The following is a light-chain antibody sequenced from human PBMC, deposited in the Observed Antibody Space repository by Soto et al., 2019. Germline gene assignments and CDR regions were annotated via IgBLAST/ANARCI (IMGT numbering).Light chain of an antibody. CDR3: QQRSSWPRT. V-gene: IGKV3-11*01. Sequence: EIVLTQSPATPSLSPGERATLSCRASQSVSRYLAWYQQKPGQAPRLLIYDASNRATGIPARFSGSGSGTDFTLTISSLEPEDFAVYYCQQRSSWPRTFGQGTRWIS. J-gene: IGKJ1*01. CDR1: QSVSRY. CDR2: DAS.